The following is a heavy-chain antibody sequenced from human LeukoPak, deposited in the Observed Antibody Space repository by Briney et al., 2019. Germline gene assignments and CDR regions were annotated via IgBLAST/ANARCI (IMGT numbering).Heavy chain of an antibody. J-gene: IGHJ4*02. D-gene: IGHD3-10*01. CDR1: GGSISSYY. CDR3: ARAQSITMVRGVIQFDY. Sequence: PSETLSLTCTVSGGSISSYYWSWIRQPPGKGLEWIGYIYYSGSTNYNPSLKSRVTISVDTSKNQFSLKLSSVTAADTAVYYCARAQSITMVRGVIQFDYWGQGTLVTVSS. V-gene: IGHV4-59*08. CDR2: IYYSGST.